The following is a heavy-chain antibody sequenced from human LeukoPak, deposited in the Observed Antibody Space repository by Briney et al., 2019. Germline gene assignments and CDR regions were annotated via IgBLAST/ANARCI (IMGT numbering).Heavy chain of an antibody. J-gene: IGHJ6*03. D-gene: IGHD5-18*01. CDR1: GGSISSYY. CDR2: IYYSGST. V-gene: IGHV4-59*01. CDR3: ARTTEGGYTYNYFYYYYMDV. Sequence: PSETLSLTCTVSGGSISSYYWTWIRKPPGKALEWIGYIYYSGSTNYYPSLKSRISISVDTSKNQFSLKLSSVTAADTVVYYCARTTEGGYTYNYFYYYYMDVWGKGTTVTISS.